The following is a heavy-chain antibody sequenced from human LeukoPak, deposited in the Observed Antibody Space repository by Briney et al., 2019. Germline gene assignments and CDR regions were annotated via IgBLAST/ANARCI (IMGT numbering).Heavy chain of an antibody. J-gene: IGHJ5*02. CDR3: ARDKGVVVVPAATSWFDP. D-gene: IGHD2-2*01. CDR1: GGTFSSYA. CDR2: IIPILGIA. V-gene: IGHV1-69*04. Sequence: ASVKVSCKASGGTFSSYAISWVRQAPGQGVEWMGRIIPILGIANYAQKFQGRVTITADKSTSTAYMELSSLRSEDTAVYYCARDKGVVVVPAATSWFDPWGQGTLVTVSS.